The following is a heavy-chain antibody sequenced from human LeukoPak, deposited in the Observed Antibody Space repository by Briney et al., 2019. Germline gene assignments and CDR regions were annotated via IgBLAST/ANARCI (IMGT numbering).Heavy chain of an antibody. CDR2: INPNSGGT. Sequence: ASVKVSCKASGYTFTVYYMHWVRQAPGQGLEWMGRINPNSGGTNYAQKFQGRVTMTRDTSISTAYMELSRLRSDDTAVYYCARDRSGSYFDYWGQGTLVTVSS. CDR1: GYTFTVYY. CDR3: ARDRSGSYFDY. D-gene: IGHD1-26*01. V-gene: IGHV1-2*06. J-gene: IGHJ4*02.